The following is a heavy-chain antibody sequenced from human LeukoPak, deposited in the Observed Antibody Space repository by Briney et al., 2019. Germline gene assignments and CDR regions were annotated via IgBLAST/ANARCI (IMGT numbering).Heavy chain of an antibody. Sequence: PSQTLSLTCTVSGGSISSGSYYWSWIRQLAGKALEWIGRIYSSGSTNYNPSLKSRVTISVDTSKNQFSLKLSSVTAADTAMYYCARELSPRDGKGYYFDYWGQGTLVTVSS. CDR1: GGSISSGSYY. CDR3: ARELSPRDGKGYYFDY. J-gene: IGHJ4*02. D-gene: IGHD2-21*02. CDR2: IYSSGST. V-gene: IGHV4-61*02.